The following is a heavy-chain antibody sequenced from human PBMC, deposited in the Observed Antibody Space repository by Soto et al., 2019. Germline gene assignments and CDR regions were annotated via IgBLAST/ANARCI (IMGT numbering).Heavy chain of an antibody. D-gene: IGHD3-22*01. J-gene: IGHJ4*02. CDR3: AKILRGAYDSSDYSPGFDY. CDR2: ISGSGGST. Sequence: GGSLRLSCAASGFTFSSYAMSWVRQAPGKGLEWVSAISGSGGSTYYADSVKGRFTISRDNSKNTLYLQMNSLRAEDTAVYYCAKILRGAYDSSDYSPGFDYWGQGTLVTVSS. CDR1: GFTFSSYA. V-gene: IGHV3-23*01.